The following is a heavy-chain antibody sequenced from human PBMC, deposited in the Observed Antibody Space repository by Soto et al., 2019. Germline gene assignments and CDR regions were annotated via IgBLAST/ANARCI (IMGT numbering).Heavy chain of an antibody. CDR3: AREWLLTSAYYYYGMDV. D-gene: IGHD3-22*01. CDR1: GYTFTGYY. V-gene: IGHV1-2*02. Sequence: QVQLVQSGAEVKKPGASVKVSCKASGYTFTGYYMHWVRQAPGQGLEWMGWINPNSGGTNYAQKFQGRVTMTRDTSSSTAYMELSRLRSDDTAVYYCAREWLLTSAYYYYGMDVWGQGTTVTVSS. J-gene: IGHJ6*02. CDR2: INPNSGGT.